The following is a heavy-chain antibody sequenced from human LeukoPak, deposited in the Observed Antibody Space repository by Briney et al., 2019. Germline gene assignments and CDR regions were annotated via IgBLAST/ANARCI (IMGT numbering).Heavy chain of an antibody. Sequence: SETLSLTCAVYGGSFSGYYWSWIRQPPGKGLEWIGEINHSGSTNYNPSLKSRVTILVDTSKNQFSLKLSSVTAADTAVYYCARGVAVAGKRRFDPWGQGTLVTVSS. J-gene: IGHJ5*02. CDR1: GGSFSGYY. CDR2: INHSGST. D-gene: IGHD6-19*01. CDR3: ARGVAVAGKRRFDP. V-gene: IGHV4-34*01.